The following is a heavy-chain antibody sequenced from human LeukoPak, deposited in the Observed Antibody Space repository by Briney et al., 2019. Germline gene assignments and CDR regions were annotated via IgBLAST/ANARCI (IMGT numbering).Heavy chain of an antibody. D-gene: IGHD3-22*01. J-gene: IGHJ1*01. CDR3: ASGYGYFQH. CDR1: GGSISSYY. CDR2: IYYSGST. Sequence: NPSETLSPTCTVSGGSISSYYWSWIRQPPGKGLEWIGYIYYSGSTNYNPSLKSRVTISVDTSKNQFSLKLSSVTAADTAVYYCASGYGYFQHWGQGTLVTVSS. V-gene: IGHV4-59*01.